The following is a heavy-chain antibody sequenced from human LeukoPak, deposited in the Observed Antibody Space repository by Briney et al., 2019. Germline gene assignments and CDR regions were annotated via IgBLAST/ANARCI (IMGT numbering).Heavy chain of an antibody. D-gene: IGHD6-19*01. J-gene: IGHJ4*02. CDR2: IPHTGTT. Sequence: SETLSLTCIGSGGSILTYSWNWIRQSPGKGLEWIGYIPHTGTTSYRSSLKSRVTISVDSSKNQLSLKLASVTAADTAVYFCARWDDSAWAFGSWGPGTLVTVSS. V-gene: IGHV4-59*08. CDR3: ARWDDSAWAFGS. CDR1: GGSILTYS.